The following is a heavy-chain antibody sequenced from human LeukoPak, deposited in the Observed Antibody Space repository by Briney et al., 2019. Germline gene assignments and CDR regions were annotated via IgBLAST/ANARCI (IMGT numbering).Heavy chain of an antibody. CDR1: GGSISSYY. CDR3: ARHISSGWTYYFDY. CDR2: IYYSGST. Sequence: SETLSLTCTVSGGSISSYYWSWIRQPPGKGLEWIGYIYYSGSTNYNPSLKSRVTISVDASKNQFSLKLGSVTAADTAVYYCARHISSGWTYYFDYWGQGTLVTVSS. D-gene: IGHD6-19*01. V-gene: IGHV4-59*08. J-gene: IGHJ4*02.